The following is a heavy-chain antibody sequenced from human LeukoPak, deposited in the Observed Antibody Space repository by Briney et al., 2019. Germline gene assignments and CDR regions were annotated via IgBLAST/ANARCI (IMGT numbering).Heavy chain of an antibody. J-gene: IGHJ3*02. Sequence: SETLSLTCTVSGGSISSGGYYWSWIRQPPGKGLEWIGYIYHSGSTYYNPSLKSRVTISVDRSKNQFSLKLSSVTAADTAVYYCARDPGVGNQLLDASSAFDIWAKGQWSPSLQ. V-gene: IGHV4-30-2*01. CDR1: GGSISSGGYY. D-gene: IGHD2-2*01. CDR2: IYHSGST. CDR3: ARDPGVGNQLLDASSAFDI.